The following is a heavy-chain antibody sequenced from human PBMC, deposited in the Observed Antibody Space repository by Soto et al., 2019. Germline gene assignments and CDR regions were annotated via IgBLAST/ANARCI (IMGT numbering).Heavy chain of an antibody. Sequence: SVKVSCKASGGTFSSYAISWVRQAPGQGLEWMGGIIPIFGTANYAQKFQGRVMITADKSTSTAYMELSSLRSEDTAVYYCARDPYCSGGSCYHTGGMDVWGQGTTVTVSS. D-gene: IGHD2-15*01. CDR1: GGTFSSYA. CDR3: ARDPYCSGGSCYHTGGMDV. CDR2: IIPIFGTA. J-gene: IGHJ6*02. V-gene: IGHV1-69*06.